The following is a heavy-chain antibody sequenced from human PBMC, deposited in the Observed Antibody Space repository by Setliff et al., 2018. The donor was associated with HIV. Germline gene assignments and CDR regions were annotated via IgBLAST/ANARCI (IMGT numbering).Heavy chain of an antibody. D-gene: IGHD6-13*01. V-gene: IGHV3-15*05. CDR2: IKSKTDGGTT. J-gene: IGHJ5*01. CDR3: VRVAGFSSSWFAY. CDR1: GFTFSNAW. Sequence: GGSLRLSCAASGFTFSNAWMSWVRQAPGKGLEWVGRIKSKTDGGTTDYAAPVKGRFTISRDNARNTLYLEMNSLRVEDAAMYYCVRVAGFSSSWFAYWGQGTQVTVSS.